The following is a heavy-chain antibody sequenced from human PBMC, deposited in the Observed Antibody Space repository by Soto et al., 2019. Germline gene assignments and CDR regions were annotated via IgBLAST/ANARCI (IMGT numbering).Heavy chain of an antibody. CDR2: TYYRSKRYN. J-gene: IGHJ6*02. V-gene: IGHV6-1*01. CDR3: AGDEGAYRGMDV. Sequence: QVQLQQSGPVLVKPSQTLSLTCAISGDSVSSNSAAWNWIRQSPSRGLEWLGRTYYRSKRYNDSALPVKSPITINPDTAITQFSLQLNSVTPEDTAVYYSAGDEGAYRGMDVWGQGTTVTVSS. CDR1: GDSVSSNSAA. D-gene: IGHD2-21*01.